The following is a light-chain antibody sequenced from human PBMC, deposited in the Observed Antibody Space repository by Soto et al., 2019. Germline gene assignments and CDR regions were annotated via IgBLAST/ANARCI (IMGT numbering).Light chain of an antibody. CDR1: SSDVGAYNY. CDR3: SSYTTSANLV. Sequence: QSALTQPASVSGSPGQSITISCTGTSSDVGAYNYVSWYQQHPDKAPKLIIFEVNNRPSGVSNRFSGSKSGNTASLTISGLQAEDEADYYCSSYTTSANLVFGGGTKLTVL. CDR2: EVN. J-gene: IGLJ2*01. V-gene: IGLV2-14*01.